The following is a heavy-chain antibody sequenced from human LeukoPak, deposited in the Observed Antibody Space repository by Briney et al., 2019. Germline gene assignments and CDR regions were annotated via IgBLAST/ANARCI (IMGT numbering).Heavy chain of an antibody. CDR1: GFTFSSYA. Sequence: HPGGSLRLSCAASGFTFSSYAMSWVRQAPGKGLEWVSAISGSGGSTYYADSVKGRFTISRDNSKNTLYLQMNSLRAEDTAVYYCAKDLTIFGVVVDAFDIWGQGTMVTVSS. V-gene: IGHV3-23*01. CDR3: AKDLTIFGVVVDAFDI. CDR2: ISGSGGST. J-gene: IGHJ3*02. D-gene: IGHD3-3*01.